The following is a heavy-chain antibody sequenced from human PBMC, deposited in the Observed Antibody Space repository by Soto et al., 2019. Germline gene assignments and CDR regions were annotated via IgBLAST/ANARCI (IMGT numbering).Heavy chain of an antibody. D-gene: IGHD2-15*01. CDR3: ARERGCSGDSCYFFAY. CDR1: GYTFTSCG. CDR2: MNPNSGNT. V-gene: IGHV1-8*01. Sequence: ASVKVSCKASGYTFTSCGINWVRQATGQGLEWMGWMNPNSGNTGYAQKFQGRVTMTRNTSISTAYMELSSLRSEDTAVYYCARERGCSGDSCYFFAYWGQGTLVTVSS. J-gene: IGHJ4*02.